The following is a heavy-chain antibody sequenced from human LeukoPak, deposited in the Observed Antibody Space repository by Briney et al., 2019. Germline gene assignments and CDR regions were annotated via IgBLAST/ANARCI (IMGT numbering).Heavy chain of an antibody. CDR2: IYYVGNT. D-gene: IGHD3-16*02. Sequence: SETLSLTCTVSGGSISSGGNYWSWLRQLPGKGLEWIGYIYYVGNTNYNPSLKSRLSMSVDTSKNQFSLRLTSVTAADTAVYYCARATWVRTFGGVIVIPYGMDVWGQGTTVTVSS. CDR1: GGSISSGGNY. CDR3: ARATWVRTFGGVIVIPYGMDV. V-gene: IGHV4-31*03. J-gene: IGHJ6*02.